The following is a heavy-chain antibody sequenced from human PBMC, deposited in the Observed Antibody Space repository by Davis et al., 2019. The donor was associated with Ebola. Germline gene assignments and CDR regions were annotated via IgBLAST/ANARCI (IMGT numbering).Heavy chain of an antibody. V-gene: IGHV3-13*01. CDR3: VRPAFGSHYFDY. D-gene: IGHD2-2*01. CDR1: GFSFRTYD. CDR2: IGTAGDT. J-gene: IGHJ4*02. Sequence: PGGSLRLSCAASGFSFRTYDMHWVRQVTGKTLEWVSAIGTAGDTYYPDSVQGRFTITRDNARNSLYLQLNSLRTEDTALYYCVRPAFGSHYFDYWGQGILVTVSS.